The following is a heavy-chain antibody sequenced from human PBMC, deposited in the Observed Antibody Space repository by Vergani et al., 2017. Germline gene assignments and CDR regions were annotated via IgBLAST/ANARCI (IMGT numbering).Heavy chain of an antibody. Sequence: EVQLLESGGGLVQPGGSLRLSCAASGFTFSSYAMSWVRQAPGKGLEWVSAISGSGGSTYYADSVKGRFPISRDNSKNTLYLQMNSLRAEDTAVYYCAKDGIAARLGHYYYYYGMDVWGQGP. V-gene: IGHV3-23*01. CDR2: ISGSGGST. CDR1: GFTFSSYA. J-gene: IGHJ6*02. CDR3: AKDGIAARLGHYYYYYGMDV. D-gene: IGHD6-6*01.